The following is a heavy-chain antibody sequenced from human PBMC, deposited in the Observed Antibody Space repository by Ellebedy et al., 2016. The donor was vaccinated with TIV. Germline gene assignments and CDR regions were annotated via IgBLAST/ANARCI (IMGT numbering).Heavy chain of an antibody. CDR3: AGWPNDSSGYFHYYGMDV. CDR1: GGTFSSYA. D-gene: IGHD3-22*01. CDR2: IIPIFGTA. V-gene: IGHV1-69*06. J-gene: IGHJ6*02. Sequence: ASVKVSCKASGGTFSSYAISWVRQAPGQGLEWMGGIIPIFGTANYALKFQGRVTITADKSTSTAYMELSSLRSEDTAVYYCAGWPNDSSGYFHYYGMDVWGQGTTVTVSS.